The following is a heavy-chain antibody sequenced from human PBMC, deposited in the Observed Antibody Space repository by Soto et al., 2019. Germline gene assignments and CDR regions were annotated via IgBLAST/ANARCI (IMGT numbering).Heavy chain of an antibody. Sequence: GSLRLSCAASGFTFSSHVMSWVRQAPGKGLEWVAVISYDGSNKYYADSVKGRFTISRDNSKNTLYLQMNSLRAEDTAVYYCARAGPLGYCSSTSCLDYYYYYYGMDVWGQGTTVTVSS. CDR2: ISYDGSNK. D-gene: IGHD2-2*01. CDR3: ARAGPLGYCSSTSCLDYYYYYYGMDV. V-gene: IGHV3-30-3*01. J-gene: IGHJ6*02. CDR1: GFTFSSHV.